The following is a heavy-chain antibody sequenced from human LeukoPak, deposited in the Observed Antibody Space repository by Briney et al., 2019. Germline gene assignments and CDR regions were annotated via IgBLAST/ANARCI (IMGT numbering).Heavy chain of an antibody. D-gene: IGHD1-1*01. V-gene: IGHV3-48*04. Sequence: GGSLRLSCAASGFTFSSYSMNRVRQAPGKGLEWVSYISSSSSTIYYADSVKGRFTISRDNAKNSLYLQMNSLRAEDTAVYYCARDFGTDYYYMDVWGKGTTVTVSS. CDR3: ARDFGTDYYYMDV. CDR2: ISSSSSTI. CDR1: GFTFSSYS. J-gene: IGHJ6*03.